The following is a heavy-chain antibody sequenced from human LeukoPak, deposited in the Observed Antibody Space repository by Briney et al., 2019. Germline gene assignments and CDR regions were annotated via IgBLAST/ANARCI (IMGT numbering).Heavy chain of an antibody. CDR3: ARVQPTRPMVRGVTDY. CDR1: GGSFSGYY. D-gene: IGHD3-10*01. CDR2: INHSGST. Sequence: SETLSLTCAVYGGSFSGYYWSWIRQPPGKGLEWIGEINHSGSTNYNPSLKSRVTISVDTSKNQFSLKLSSVTAADTAVYYCARVQPTRPMVRGVTDYWGQGTLVTVSS. V-gene: IGHV4-34*01. J-gene: IGHJ4*02.